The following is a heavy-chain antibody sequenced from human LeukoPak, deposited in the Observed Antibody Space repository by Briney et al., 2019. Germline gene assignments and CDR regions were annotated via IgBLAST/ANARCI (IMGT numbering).Heavy chain of an antibody. V-gene: IGHV4-59*01. D-gene: IGHD3-22*01. CDR3: ARAGSGYSFDY. J-gene: IGHJ4*02. CDR2: LYYSGGT. Sequence: VKPSETLSLTCTVSGVSISTYYWSWLRQPPGTGLECIGYLYYSGGTNYNPSLRSRVTISVDTSKNQFSLKLSSVAAADTAVYYCARAGSGYSFDYWGQGTLVTVSS. CDR1: GVSISTYY.